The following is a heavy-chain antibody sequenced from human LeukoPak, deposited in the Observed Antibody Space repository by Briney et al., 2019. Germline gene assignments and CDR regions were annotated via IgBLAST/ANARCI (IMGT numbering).Heavy chain of an antibody. CDR2: ISGSGGST. D-gene: IGHD2-2*01. CDR3: AKFDTWVVPAANLDY. J-gene: IGHJ4*02. Sequence: GSLRLSCAASGFTFSSYAMSWVRQAPGRGLEWVSVISGSGGSTYYADSVKGRFTISRDNSKNTLYLQMNSLRAEDTAVYYCAKFDTWVVPAANLDYWGQGTLVTVSS. V-gene: IGHV3-23*01. CDR1: GFTFSSYA.